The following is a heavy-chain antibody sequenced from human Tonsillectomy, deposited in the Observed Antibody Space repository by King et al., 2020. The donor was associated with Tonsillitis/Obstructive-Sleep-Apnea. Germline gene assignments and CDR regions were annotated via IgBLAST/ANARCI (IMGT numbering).Heavy chain of an antibody. CDR2: ISYDGGNK. CDR1: GFTFSSYS. CDR3: ASYRWDIVVVPAAPFDY. Sequence: VQLVESGGGVVQPGRSLRLSCAASGFTFSSYSMHWVRQAPGKVLEWVAVISYDGGNKYYADSVKGRFTISRDNSKDTLYLQMNNLRAEDTAVYYCASYRWDIVVVPAAPFDYWGQGTLVTVSS. J-gene: IGHJ4*02. D-gene: IGHD2-2*01. V-gene: IGHV3-30*04.